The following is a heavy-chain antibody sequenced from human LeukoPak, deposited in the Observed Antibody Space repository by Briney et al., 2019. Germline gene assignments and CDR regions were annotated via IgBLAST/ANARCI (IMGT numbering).Heavy chain of an antibody. D-gene: IGHD3-3*01. CDR2: ISSSSSYI. Sequence: GGSLRLSCAASGFTFSSYSMNWVRQAPGKGLEWVSSISSSSSYIYYADSVKGRFTISRDNAKNSLYLQMNSLRAEDTAVYYCARDLATFLEWSTYYLDYWGQGTLVTVSS. V-gene: IGHV3-21*01. CDR1: GFTFSSYS. CDR3: ARDLATFLEWSTYYLDY. J-gene: IGHJ4*02.